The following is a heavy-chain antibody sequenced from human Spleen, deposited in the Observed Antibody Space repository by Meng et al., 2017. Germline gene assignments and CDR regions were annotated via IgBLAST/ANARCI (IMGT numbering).Heavy chain of an antibody. D-gene: IGHD1-26*01. CDR3: ARWDRSGSYQVY. Sequence: QVQLRESGPGLVKPSQTLSLTCTVSGGSINSVSYFWSWIRQRPGKGLEYSGYIYYSGSTYYNPSLKSRVTISVDTSVNQFSLKLSSVTAADTAVYYCARWDRSGSYQVYWGQGTLVTVSS. J-gene: IGHJ4*02. CDR1: GGSINSVSYF. V-gene: IGHV4-31*03. CDR2: IYYSGST.